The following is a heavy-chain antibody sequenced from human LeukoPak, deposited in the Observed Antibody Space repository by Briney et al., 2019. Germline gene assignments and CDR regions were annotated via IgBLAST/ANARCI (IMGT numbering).Heavy chain of an antibody. CDR2: VDYSGNT. CDR3: AMQVGIYGDYNNWFDP. D-gene: IGHD4-17*01. J-gene: IGHJ5*02. V-gene: IGHV4-59*08. CDR1: GASLNNYY. Sequence: SETLSLTCTVSGASLNNYYWNWVRQPPGKELEWIGHVDYSGNTRHNPSLKSRVTISLDISKNHFSLRLSSVTAADTAVYYCAMQVGIYGDYNNWFDPWGQGARVTVSS.